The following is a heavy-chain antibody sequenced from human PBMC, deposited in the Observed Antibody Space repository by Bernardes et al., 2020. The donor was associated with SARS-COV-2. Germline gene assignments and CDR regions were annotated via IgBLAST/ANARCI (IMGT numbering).Heavy chain of an antibody. Sequence: ASVKVSCKASGYTFTYYDIHWVRQAPGQRLEWMGSINTGNGNTKYSQQLRGRLTITRDTSAATAYMELRSLRSEDTSIYYCAKNAYGVGTYGGAWLDPWGQGTLVAVSS. D-gene: IGHD3-16*01. CDR2: INTGNGNT. J-gene: IGHJ5*02. CDR3: AKNAYGVGTYGGAWLDP. V-gene: IGHV1-3*04. CDR1: GYTFTYYD.